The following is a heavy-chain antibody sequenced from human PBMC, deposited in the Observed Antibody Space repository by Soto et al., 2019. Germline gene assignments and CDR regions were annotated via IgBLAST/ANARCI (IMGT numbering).Heavy chain of an antibody. CDR1: GFSLTTRGVA. CDR3: AHRSRGYAYYFDQ. J-gene: IGHJ4*02. Sequence: QITLKESGPALVRPTQTLTLTCSCSGFSLTTRGVAVGWIRQPPGKALEWLALIFWDDDKWYSPSLRSRLTITEDTRKNQLVLTMTNMDPVDTATYYCAHRSRGYAYYFDQWGQGTLVTVSS. CDR2: IFWDDDK. V-gene: IGHV2-5*02. D-gene: IGHD5-12*01.